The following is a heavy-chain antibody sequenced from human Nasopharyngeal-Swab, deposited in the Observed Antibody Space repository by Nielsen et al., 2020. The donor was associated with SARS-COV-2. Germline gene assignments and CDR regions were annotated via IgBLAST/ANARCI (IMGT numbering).Heavy chain of an antibody. CDR1: GFSFSDYY. J-gene: IGHJ6*03. CDR3: ARDVYGSGSQAPDYYYYYMDV. CDR2: ISTTGTTM. Sequence: GESLKISCAASGFSFSDYYISWIRQAPGKGLEWASYISTTGTTMYYADSVKGRFTISKDNANNSLYLQMNSLRAEDTAVYYCARDVYGSGSQAPDYYYYYMDVWGKGTTVTVSS. V-gene: IGHV3-11*01. D-gene: IGHD3-10*01.